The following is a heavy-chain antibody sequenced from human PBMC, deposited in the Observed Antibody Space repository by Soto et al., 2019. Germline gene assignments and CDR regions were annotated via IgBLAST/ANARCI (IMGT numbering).Heavy chain of an antibody. D-gene: IGHD4-17*01. CDR1: GGSTKFYY. CDR2: VYHSGTT. J-gene: IGHJ5*02. Sequence: SETLSLTCTLSGGSTKFYYWSWIRQSPGKGLEWIGYVYHSGTTNYNPSLKSRVTISIETSKNQFSLELNSITAADAAVYYCARMNGDYGGVDPWGKGTRVTVSS. CDR3: ARMNGDYGGVDP. V-gene: IGHV4-59*01.